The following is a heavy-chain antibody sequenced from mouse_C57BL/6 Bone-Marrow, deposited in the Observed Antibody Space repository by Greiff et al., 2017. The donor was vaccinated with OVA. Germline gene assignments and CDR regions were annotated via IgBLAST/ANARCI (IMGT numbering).Heavy chain of an antibody. CDR1: GFSLTSYG. J-gene: IGHJ1*03. Sequence: QVQLKESGPGLVQPSQSLSITCTVSGFSLTSYGVHWVRQSPGKGLEWLGVIWSGGSTDYNAAFISSMSISKDNSKSQVFFKMNSLQADDTAIYYCARNDPWYFDVWGTGTTVTVSS. CDR3: ARNDPWYFDV. CDR2: IWSGGST. V-gene: IGHV2-2*01.